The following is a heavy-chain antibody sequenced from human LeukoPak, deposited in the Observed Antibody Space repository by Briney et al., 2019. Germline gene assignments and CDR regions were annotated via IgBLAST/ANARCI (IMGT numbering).Heavy chain of an antibody. V-gene: IGHV1-3*01. CDR1: GYTFTSYA. CDR2: INAGNGNT. CDR3: ARYYYGSGSYWFDY. J-gene: IGHJ4*02. D-gene: IGHD3-10*01. Sequence: ASVKVSCEASGYTFTSYAMHWVRQAPGQRLEWMGWINAGNGNTKYSQKFQGRVTITRDTSASTAYMELSSLRSEDTAVYYCARYYYGSGSYWFDYWGQGTLVTVSS.